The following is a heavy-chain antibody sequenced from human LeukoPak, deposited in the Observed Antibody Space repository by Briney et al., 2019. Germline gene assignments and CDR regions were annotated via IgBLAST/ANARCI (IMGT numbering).Heavy chain of an antibody. J-gene: IGHJ4*02. CDR2: IGISADT. D-gene: IGHD1-26*01. CDR3: ARQNSPHGNFDY. Sequence: GGSLRLSCVGSGFTFSNHAMHWVRQPPGKGLEWVSAIGISADTFYVGSVKGRFTISRENGENSLYLQMNNLGVEDTAIYYCARQNSPHGNFDYWGQGTLVAVSS. V-gene: IGHV3-13*01. CDR1: GFTFSNHA.